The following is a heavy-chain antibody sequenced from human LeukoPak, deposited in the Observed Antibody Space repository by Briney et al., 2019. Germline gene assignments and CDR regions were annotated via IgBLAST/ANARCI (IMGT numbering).Heavy chain of an antibody. CDR3: ARAPGGYSYGYDEGLDY. CDR2: IIPIFGTA. J-gene: IGHJ4*02. CDR1: GYTFTSYD. D-gene: IGHD5-18*01. V-gene: IGHV1-69*05. Sequence: SVKVSCKASGYTFTSYDINWVRQATGQGLEWMGRIIPIFGTANYAQKFQGRVTITTDESTSTAYMELSSLRSEDTAVYYCARAPGGYSYGYDEGLDYWGQGTLVTVSS.